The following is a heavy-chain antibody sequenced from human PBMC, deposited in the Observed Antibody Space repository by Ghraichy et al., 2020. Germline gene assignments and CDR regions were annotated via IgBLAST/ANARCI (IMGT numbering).Heavy chain of an antibody. D-gene: IGHD1-14*01. Sequence: GGSLRLSCAASGFTFSDYYMSWIRQAPGKGLEWVSYISSSSSYTNYVDSVKGRFTISRDNAKNSLYLQMNSLRAEDTAVYYCAREIARTPTWGQGTMVTVSS. V-gene: IGHV3-11*06. CDR2: ISSSSSYT. J-gene: IGHJ3*01. CDR1: GFTFSDYY. CDR3: AREIARTPT.